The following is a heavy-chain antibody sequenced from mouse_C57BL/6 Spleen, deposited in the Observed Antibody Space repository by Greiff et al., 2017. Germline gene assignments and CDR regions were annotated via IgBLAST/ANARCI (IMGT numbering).Heavy chain of an antibody. CDR3: ARYPYYGSSYDWYFDV. J-gene: IGHJ1*03. Sequence: VKLQQPGAELVRPGSSVKLSCKASGYTFTSYWMDWVKQRPGQGLEWIGNIYPSDSETHYNQKFKDKATLTVDKSSSTAYMQLSSLTSEDSAVYYCARYPYYGSSYDWYFDVWGTGTTVTVSS. V-gene: IGHV1-61*01. CDR2: IYPSDSET. D-gene: IGHD1-1*01. CDR1: GYTFTSYW.